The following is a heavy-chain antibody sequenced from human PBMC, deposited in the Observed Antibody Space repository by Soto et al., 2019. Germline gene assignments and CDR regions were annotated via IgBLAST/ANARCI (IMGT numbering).Heavy chain of an antibody. J-gene: IGHJ4*02. CDR3: ARRQFFSFDS. V-gene: IGHV3-23*01. CDR2: IAGNGGIL. D-gene: IGHD6-19*01. Sequence: PGGSLRLSCVAPGFTFSNYVMSWVRQAPGKGLECVAAIAGNGGILYYTDSVKGRFSISRDNSKNTLHLQMSSLRAEDTAVYYCARRQFFSFDSWGQGILVTVSS. CDR1: GFTFSNYV.